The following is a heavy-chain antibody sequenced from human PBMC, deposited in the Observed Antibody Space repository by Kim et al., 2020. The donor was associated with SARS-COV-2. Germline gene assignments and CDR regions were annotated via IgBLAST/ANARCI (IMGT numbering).Heavy chain of an antibody. Sequence: GGSLRLSCAASGFTFSSYSMNWVRQAPGKGLEWVSSISSSSSYIYYADSVKGRFTISRDNAKNSLYLQMNSLRAEDTAVYYCARRGQWLVRKGAFDIWGQGTMVTVSS. D-gene: IGHD6-19*01. CDR1: GFTFSSYS. V-gene: IGHV3-21*01. J-gene: IGHJ3*02. CDR3: ARRGQWLVRKGAFDI. CDR2: ISSSSSYI.